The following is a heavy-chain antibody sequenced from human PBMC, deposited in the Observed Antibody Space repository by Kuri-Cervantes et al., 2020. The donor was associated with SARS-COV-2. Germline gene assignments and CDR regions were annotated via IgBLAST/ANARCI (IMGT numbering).Heavy chain of an antibody. CDR2: ISSNGGST. Sequence: ETLSLTCAASGFTFSSYAMHWVRQAPGKGLEYVSAISSNGGSTYYADSVKGRFTISRDNSKNTLYLQMGSLRAEDMAVYYCARNRGSPVYWGQGTLVTVSS. J-gene: IGHJ4*02. D-gene: IGHD1-26*01. CDR3: ARNRGSPVY. V-gene: IGHV3-64*02. CDR1: GFTFSSYA.